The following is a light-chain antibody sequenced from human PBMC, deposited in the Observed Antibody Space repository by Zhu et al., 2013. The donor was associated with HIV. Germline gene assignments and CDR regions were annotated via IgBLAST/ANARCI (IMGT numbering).Light chain of an antibody. CDR1: QSVSSN. Sequence: EIVMTQSPATLSVSPGERATLSCRASQSVSSNLAWYQQKPGQAPRLLIYGASNRATGIPARFSGSGSGTDFTLTISSLEPEDFAVYYCQQRSNRLTFGGGTKVEIK. V-gene: IGKV3-11*01. CDR2: GAS. J-gene: IGKJ4*01. CDR3: QQRSNRLT.